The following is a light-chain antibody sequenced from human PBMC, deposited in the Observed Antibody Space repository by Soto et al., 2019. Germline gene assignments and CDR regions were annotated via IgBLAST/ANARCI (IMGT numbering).Light chain of an antibody. CDR2: KAS. V-gene: IGKV1-5*03. CDR1: QSITTL. CDR3: QQYYLYPWT. J-gene: IGKJ1*01. Sequence: DIQMTQSPSTLSASVGDRVAITCRASQSITTLLAWYQQKPGKAPKLLLYKASSLQTGVPSRFSGSGSGTDFTLTITSLQPDDFATYYCQQYYLYPWTFGQGTKVEVK.